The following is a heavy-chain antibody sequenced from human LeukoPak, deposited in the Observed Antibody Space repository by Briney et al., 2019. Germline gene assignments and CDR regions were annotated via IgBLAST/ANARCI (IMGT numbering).Heavy chain of an antibody. CDR2: ISGSGGST. J-gene: IGHJ4*02. CDR3: AGRGSGSYFDY. CDR1: GFTFSSYG. Sequence: PGGSLRLSCAASGFTFSSYGMSWVRQAPGKGLEWVSAISGSGGSTYYADSVKGRFTISRDNSKNTLYLQMNSLRAEHTAVYYCAGRGSGSYFDYWGQGTLVTVSS. D-gene: IGHD3-10*01. V-gene: IGHV3-23*01.